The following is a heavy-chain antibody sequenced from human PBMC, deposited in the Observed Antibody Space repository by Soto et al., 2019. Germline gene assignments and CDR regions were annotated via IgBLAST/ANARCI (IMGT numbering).Heavy chain of an antibody. J-gene: IGHJ5*02. V-gene: IGHV1-69*01. CDR2: IIPIFGTA. CDR3: ARASCQAVTGTTSWFDP. CDR1: GGTFSSYA. D-gene: IGHD1-7*01. Sequence: QVQLVQSGAEVKKPGSSVKVSCKASGGTFSSYAISWVRQAPGQGLEWMGGIIPIFGTANYAQKFQGRVRIAADASTSTAYMALSSLRSEDTAVYYCARASCQAVTGTTSWFDPWGQGPLVTVSS.